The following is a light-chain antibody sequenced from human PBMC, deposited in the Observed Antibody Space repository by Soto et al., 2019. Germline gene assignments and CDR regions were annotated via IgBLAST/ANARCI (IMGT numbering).Light chain of an antibody. CDR2: GAS. CDR1: QSVSSSY. J-gene: IGKJ1*01. CDR3: QQYGSSLWT. Sequence: EIVLTQSPGNMSLSPGERATLSCRASQSVSSSYLAWYQQKPGQAPRLLIYGASSRATGIPDRFSGSGCGTDLTLTISRLEHEDLAVYYCQQYGSSLWTVGQGNKVEIK. V-gene: IGKV3-20*01.